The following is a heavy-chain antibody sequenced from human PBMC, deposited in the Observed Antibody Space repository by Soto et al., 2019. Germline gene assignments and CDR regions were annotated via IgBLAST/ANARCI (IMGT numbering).Heavy chain of an antibody. D-gene: IGHD5-18*01. J-gene: IGHJ5*01. CDR3: ARAYLDTARFDS. Sequence: PSETLSLTCTVSGGSISSGGYYWSWIRQHPGKGLEWIGYIYYSGSTYYNPSLKSRVTISVDTSKNQFSLKLSSVTAADTAVYYCARAYLDTARFDSWGQGTLVTVSS. V-gene: IGHV4-31*03. CDR1: GGSISSGGYY. CDR2: IYYSGST.